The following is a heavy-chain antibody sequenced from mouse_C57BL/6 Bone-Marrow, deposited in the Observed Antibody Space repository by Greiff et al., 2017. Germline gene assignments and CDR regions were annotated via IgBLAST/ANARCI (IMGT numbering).Heavy chain of an antibody. V-gene: IGHV14-4*01. CDR2: IDPENGDT. CDR1: GFNIKDDY. Sequence: EVHLVESGAELVRPGASVKLSCTASGFNIKDDYMHWVKQRPKQGLEWIGWIDPENGDTEYASKFQGKATITADTSSNTAYLQLSSLTSEDTAVYYCTTFYYTEYFDVWGTGTTVTVSS. D-gene: IGHD1-1*01. CDR3: TTFYYTEYFDV. J-gene: IGHJ1*03.